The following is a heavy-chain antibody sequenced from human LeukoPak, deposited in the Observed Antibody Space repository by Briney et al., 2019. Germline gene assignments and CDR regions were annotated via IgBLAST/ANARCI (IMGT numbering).Heavy chain of an antibody. CDR2: IYPGDSDT. CDR1: GYSFNTYW. D-gene: IGHD2-2*01. J-gene: IGHJ5*01. V-gene: IGHV5-51*01. CDR3: TRGDVVVPAAYNWFDS. Sequence: GESLKISCKGYGYSFNTYWIGWVRQMPGKGPEWMGIIYPGDSDTRYSPSFQGQVTISADKSISTAYLQWSSLKASDTAMYYCTRGDVVVPAAYNWFDSWGQGTLVSVSS.